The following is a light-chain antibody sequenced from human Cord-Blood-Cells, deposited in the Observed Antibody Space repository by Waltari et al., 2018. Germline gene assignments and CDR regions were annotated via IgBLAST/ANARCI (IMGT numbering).Light chain of an antibody. CDR1: SRDVGSYNL. CDR2: EGS. J-gene: IGLJ3*02. Sequence: QSALTQPASVSGSPGQSIPIPCTGTSRDVGSYNLVSWYQQPPGKAPKLMIYEGSTRPSGVSNRFSGYKSGNTASLTISGLQAEDEADYYCCSYAGSSTWVFGGGTKLTVL. CDR3: CSYAGSSTWV. V-gene: IGLV2-23*01.